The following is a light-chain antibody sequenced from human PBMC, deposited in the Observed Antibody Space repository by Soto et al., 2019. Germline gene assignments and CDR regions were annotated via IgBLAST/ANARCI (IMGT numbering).Light chain of an antibody. CDR1: QPVSSNF. V-gene: IGKV3-20*01. J-gene: IGKJ5*01. CDR2: GAS. CDR3: QQYFTSPIT. Sequence: EIVMTQSPGTLSLSPGESATLSCRASQPVSSNFLAWYQQKPGQAPRLLIYGASNRASGIPARFSAWGSGTDFTLTISRVDPADFAFYYCQQYFTSPITFGQGTRLEIK.